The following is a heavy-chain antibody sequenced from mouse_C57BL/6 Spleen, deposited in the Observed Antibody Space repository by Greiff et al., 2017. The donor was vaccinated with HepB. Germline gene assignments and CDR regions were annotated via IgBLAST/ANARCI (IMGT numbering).Heavy chain of an antibody. Sequence: EVQRVESGGGLVKPGGSLKLSCAASGFTFSSYAMSWVRQTPEKRLEWVATISDGGSYTYYPDNVKGRFTISRDNAKNNLYLQMSHLKSEDTAMYYSARASIYNGYYNALDYWGLENSVTVSS. CDR3: ARASIYNGYYNALDY. V-gene: IGHV5-4*01. D-gene: IGHD2-3*01. CDR2: ISDGGSYT. CDR1: GFTFSSYA. J-gene: IGHJ4*01.